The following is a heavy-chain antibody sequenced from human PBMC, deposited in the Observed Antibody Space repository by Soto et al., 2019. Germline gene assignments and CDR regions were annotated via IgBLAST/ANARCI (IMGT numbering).Heavy chain of an antibody. CDR1: GFTFSSYA. D-gene: IGHD6-13*01. CDR2: ISYDGSNK. CDR3: ARAGTDSSTLFDY. V-gene: IGHV3-30-3*01. J-gene: IGHJ4*02. Sequence: SLRLSCTASGFTFSSYAMHWVRQAPGKGLEWVAVISYDGSNKYYADSVKGRFTISRDNSKNTLYLPMNSLRAEDTAVYYCARAGTDSSTLFDYWGQGTLVTVSS.